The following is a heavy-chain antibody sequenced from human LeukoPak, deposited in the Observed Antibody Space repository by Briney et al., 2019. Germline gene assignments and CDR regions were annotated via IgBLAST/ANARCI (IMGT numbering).Heavy chain of an antibody. CDR1: GYTFTDYS. CDR2: INPNSGGT. CDR3: VRGGELNGDYFPPYTCFDP. D-gene: IGHD4-17*01. V-gene: IGHV1-2*02. J-gene: IGHJ5*02. Sequence: ASVKVSCKASGYTFTDYSMHWVRQAPGQGLEWMGWINPNSGGTNYPQKFQGRVTMTRDTSVNTAYMELNRLTSDDTAVYYCVRGGELNGDYFPPYTCFDPWGQGALVTVSS.